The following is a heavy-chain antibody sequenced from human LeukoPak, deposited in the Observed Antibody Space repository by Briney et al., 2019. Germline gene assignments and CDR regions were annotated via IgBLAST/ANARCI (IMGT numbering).Heavy chain of an antibody. J-gene: IGHJ3*02. CDR2: IYYSGST. D-gene: IGHD2-15*01. CDR1: GGSISSYY. Sequence: SETLSLTCTVPGGSISSYYWSWIRQPPGKGLEWIGYIYYSGSTNYNPSLKSRVTISVDTSKNQFSLKLSSVTAADTAVYYCARGGYCSGGSCYSGAFDIWGQGTMVTVSS. V-gene: IGHV4-59*01. CDR3: ARGGYCSGGSCYSGAFDI.